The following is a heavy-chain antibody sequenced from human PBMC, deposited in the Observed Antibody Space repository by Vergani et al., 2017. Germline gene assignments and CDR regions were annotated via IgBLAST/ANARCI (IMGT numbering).Heavy chain of an antibody. J-gene: IGHJ3*02. CDR1: GGSISSGDYY. CDR2: SYYSGST. V-gene: IGHV4-30-4*08. Sequence: QVQLQESGPGLVKPSQTLSLTCTVSGGSISSGDYYWSWIRQPPGKGLEWIGYSYYSGSTYYNPSLKSRVTISVDTSKNQFSLKLSSVTAADTAVYYCARRDDTTGGGRTWAFDIWGQGTMVTVSS. D-gene: IGHD1-14*01. CDR3: ARRDDTTGGGRTWAFDI.